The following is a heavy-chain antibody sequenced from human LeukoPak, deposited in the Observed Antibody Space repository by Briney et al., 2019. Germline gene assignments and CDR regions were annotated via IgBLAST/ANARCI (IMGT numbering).Heavy chain of an antibody. V-gene: IGHV1-69*13. Sequence: SVKVSCKASGGTFSSYAISWVRQAPGQGLEWMGGIIPIFGTANYAQKFQGRVTITADESTSTAYMELSSLRSEDTAVYCCARDRYSYGHSGSNWFDPWGQGTLVTVSS. D-gene: IGHD5-18*01. CDR1: GGTFSSYA. CDR2: IIPIFGTA. CDR3: ARDRYSYGHSGSNWFDP. J-gene: IGHJ5*02.